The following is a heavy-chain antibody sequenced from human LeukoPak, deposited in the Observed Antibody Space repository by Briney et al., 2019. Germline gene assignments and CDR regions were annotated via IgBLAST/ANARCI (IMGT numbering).Heavy chain of an antibody. CDR3: AKALEPSVDAFDI. D-gene: IGHD1-1*01. J-gene: IGHJ3*02. Sequence: GGSLGLSCAASGFTFSSFAMSWVRQAPGKGLEWVSAISGSGGSTYYADSVKGRFTIPRDNSKNTLYLQMNSLRAEDTAVYYCAKALEPSVDAFDIWGQGTMVTVSS. V-gene: IGHV3-23*01. CDR2: ISGSGGST. CDR1: GFTFSSFA.